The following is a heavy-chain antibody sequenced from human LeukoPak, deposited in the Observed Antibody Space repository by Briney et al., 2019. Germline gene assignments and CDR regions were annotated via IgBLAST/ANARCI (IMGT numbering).Heavy chain of an antibody. D-gene: IGHD5-18*01. CDR1: GGSISSSSYY. Sequence: SETLSLTCTVSGGSISSSSYYWGWIRQPPGKGLEWIGYIYYSGSTNYNPSLKSRVTISVDTSKNQFSLKLSSVTAADTAVYYCERGVGSYGSQVDYWGQGTLVTVSS. J-gene: IGHJ4*02. CDR3: ERGVGSYGSQVDY. V-gene: IGHV4-61*05. CDR2: IYYSGST.